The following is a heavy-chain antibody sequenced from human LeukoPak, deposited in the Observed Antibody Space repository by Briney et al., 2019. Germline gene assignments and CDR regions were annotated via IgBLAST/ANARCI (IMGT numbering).Heavy chain of an antibody. CDR3: ARDYTVRGVIPDY. D-gene: IGHD3-10*01. Sequence: SETLSLTCTVSGGSISSSSYYWGWLRQPPGKGLEWIGSIYYSGSTYYNPSLKSRVTISVDTSKNQFSLKLSSVTAADTAVYYCARDYTVRGVIPDYWGQGTLVTVSS. CDR2: IYYSGST. V-gene: IGHV4-39*07. J-gene: IGHJ4*02. CDR1: GGSISSSSYY.